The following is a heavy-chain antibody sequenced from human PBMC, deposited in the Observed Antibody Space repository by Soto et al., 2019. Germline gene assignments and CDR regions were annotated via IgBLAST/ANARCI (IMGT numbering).Heavy chain of an antibody. CDR3: ARTILIRYFDN. D-gene: IGHD3-3*02. V-gene: IGHV3-30-3*01. CDR2: ILYDGSNK. J-gene: IGHJ4*02. Sequence: GGSLRLSCAASGFTFSSYAMHWDRQAPGKGLEWVAVILYDGSNKYYADSVKGRFTLSRDNAKSSVFLEVKSLRVEDTAMYFCARTILIRYFDNWGQGTQVTVSS. CDR1: GFTFSSYA.